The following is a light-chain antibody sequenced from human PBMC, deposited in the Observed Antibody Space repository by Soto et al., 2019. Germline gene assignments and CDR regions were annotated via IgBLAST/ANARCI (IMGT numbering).Light chain of an antibody. CDR3: QQYNSYPYT. Sequence: DIQMTQSPSTLSASVGDRVTITCRASQSISSWLAWYQQKPGKAPKLLIYKASSLDSGVPSRFSGSGSGTAFTLTISSLQPDDFATYYCQQYNSYPYTFGQGTELEIK. CDR1: QSISSW. J-gene: IGKJ2*01. CDR2: KAS. V-gene: IGKV1-5*03.